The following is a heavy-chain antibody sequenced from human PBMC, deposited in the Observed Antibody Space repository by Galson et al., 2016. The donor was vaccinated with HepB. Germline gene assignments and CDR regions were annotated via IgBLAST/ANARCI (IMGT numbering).Heavy chain of an antibody. Sequence: SVKVSCKASGYSFKSYVMHWVRQAPGQGLEWMGTINPGDDSTTRYGKKLQAMFNRGGHSTSYAQKFQGRVIMTRDTSTSTVYMELSSLTSEDTAVYYCTGVSTHQWDVWGQGTTVTVSS. CDR2: INPGDDSTTRYGKKLQAMFNRGGHST. V-gene: IGHV1-46*02. CDR1: GYSFKSYV. J-gene: IGHJ6*02. D-gene: IGHD7-27*01. CDR3: TGVSTHQWDV.